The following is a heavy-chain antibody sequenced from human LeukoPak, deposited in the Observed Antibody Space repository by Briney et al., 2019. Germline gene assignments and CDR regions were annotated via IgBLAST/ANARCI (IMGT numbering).Heavy chain of an antibody. CDR1: GFTFSSYS. J-gene: IGHJ4*02. Sequence: GGSLRLSCAACGFTFSSYSMNWVRQAPGKGLEWVSYISSSSSTIYYADSVKGRFTISRDNAKNSLYLQMNSLRAEDTAVYYCARGPSGYHNTGGQGTLVTVSS. D-gene: IGHD5-12*01. CDR2: ISSSSSTI. CDR3: ARGPSGYHNT. V-gene: IGHV3-48*01.